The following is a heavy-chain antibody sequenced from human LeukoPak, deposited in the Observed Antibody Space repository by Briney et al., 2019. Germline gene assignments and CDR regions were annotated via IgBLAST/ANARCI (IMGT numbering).Heavy chain of an antibody. V-gene: IGHV3-23*01. CDR3: ARAQVVVTASRFDY. J-gene: IGHJ4*02. CDR2: ISTSGGNT. Sequence: RQAPPKGLKWVSSISTSGGNTYYPDSVKGRFTISRDNSKNTLYLQMNSLRAEDTAVYYCARAQVVVTASRFDYWGQGTLVTVSS. D-gene: IGHD2-15*01.